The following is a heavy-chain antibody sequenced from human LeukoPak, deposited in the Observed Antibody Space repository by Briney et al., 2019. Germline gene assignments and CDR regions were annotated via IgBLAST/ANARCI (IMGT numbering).Heavy chain of an antibody. Sequence: GASVKVSCKAPGYTFTNYPINWVRQAPGQGPEWVGWITGDNGNTRYAQNLQGRVTMTTDTSTRTVYMELRSLRSDDTAVYYCARDRTVYMDVWGSGTAVTVSS. D-gene: IGHD1-14*01. CDR3: ARDRTVYMDV. J-gene: IGHJ6*03. CDR1: GYTFTNYP. CDR2: ITGDNGNT. V-gene: IGHV1-18*01.